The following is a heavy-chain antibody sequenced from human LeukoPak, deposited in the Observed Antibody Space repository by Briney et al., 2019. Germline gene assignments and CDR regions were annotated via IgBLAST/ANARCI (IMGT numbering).Heavy chain of an antibody. J-gene: IGHJ4*02. CDR3: ATNGPGIAVAGYVDY. CDR2: LSYDGSND. D-gene: IGHD6-19*01. Sequence: PGRSLRLSCAASGFTFSGYAMHWVRQAPGKGLEWVAVLSYDGSNDYYADSVKGRFTISRDNSKNTLYLQMNSLRAEDTAVYYCATNGPGIAVAGYVDYWGQGTLVTVSS. CDR1: GFTFSGYA. V-gene: IGHV3-30-3*01.